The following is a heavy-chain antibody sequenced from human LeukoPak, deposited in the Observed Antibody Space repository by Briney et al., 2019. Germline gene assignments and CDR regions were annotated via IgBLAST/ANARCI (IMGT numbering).Heavy chain of an antibody. CDR2: IYYSGST. CDR3: ARQHGGNLYYFDY. J-gene: IGHJ4*02. D-gene: IGHD4-23*01. V-gene: IGHV4-59*08. Sequence: PSETLSLTCTVSGGSISRYYWSWIRQPPGKGLDWIGYIYYSGSTYYNPSLKSRVTISIDTSKHQFSLKLNSVTAADTAVYYCARQHGGNLYYFDYRGQGTLGTVSP. CDR1: GGSISRYY.